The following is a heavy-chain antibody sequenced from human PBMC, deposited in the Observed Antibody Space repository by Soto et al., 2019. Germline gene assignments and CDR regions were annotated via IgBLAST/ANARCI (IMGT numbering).Heavy chain of an antibody. Sequence: ASVKVSCKTSGYTFSSIGISWVRQAPGQGLEWTGWISPHKGDTYYAQRLQGRVTMTTDTSTNTAYMELRSLRSDDTAVYFCARDLDGSGSYFTNYWGPGTLVTVPQ. V-gene: IGHV1-18*01. D-gene: IGHD3-10*01. CDR1: GYTFSSIG. J-gene: IGHJ4*02. CDR3: ARDLDGSGSYFTNY. CDR2: ISPHKGDT.